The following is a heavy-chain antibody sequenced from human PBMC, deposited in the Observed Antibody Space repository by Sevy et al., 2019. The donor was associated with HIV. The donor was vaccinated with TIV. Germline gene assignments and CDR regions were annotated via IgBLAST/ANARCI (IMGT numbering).Heavy chain of an antibody. D-gene: IGHD5-12*01. V-gene: IGHV4-39*01. J-gene: IGHJ6*02. Sequence: SETLSLTCSVSGGSISSNNYYWGWIRQPPGKGLEWIGSIYYSGSTYYNPSLKSRVTISVDTSKNQFSLKLSSVIAADTAVYYCARVQGVWVVATSNYYYYGMDVWGQGTTVTVSS. CDR2: IYYSGST. CDR3: ARVQGVWVVATSNYYYYGMDV. CDR1: GGSISSNNYY.